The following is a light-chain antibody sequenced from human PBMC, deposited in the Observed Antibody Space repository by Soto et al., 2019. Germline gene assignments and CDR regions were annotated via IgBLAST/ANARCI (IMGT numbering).Light chain of an antibody. V-gene: IGLV1-51*01. CDR1: SSNIGNNY. CDR2: DND. Sequence: QSVLTQPPSVSAAPGQKVTISCSGSSSNIGNNYVSWYQQFPGTAPKLLIYDNDQRPSGIPDRFSGSKTGTSATLASTGLQTGDEDDYYCGAWDSGMSARVFGGGTKLTVL. J-gene: IGLJ2*01. CDR3: GAWDSGMSARV.